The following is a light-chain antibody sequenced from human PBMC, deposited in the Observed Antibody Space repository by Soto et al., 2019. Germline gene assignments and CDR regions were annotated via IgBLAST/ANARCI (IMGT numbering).Light chain of an antibody. CDR2: DVS. CDR3: ASYTSARIRV. J-gene: IGLJ2*01. V-gene: IGLV2-14*01. Sequence: QSALTQPASVSASPGQSITISCTGTSSDIGAYNSVSWYQQHPGKAPQLMIYDVSYRPSGISSRFSGSKSGNTASLTISGIQADDDADYYCASYTSARIRVFGGGTKVTVL. CDR1: SSDIGAYNS.